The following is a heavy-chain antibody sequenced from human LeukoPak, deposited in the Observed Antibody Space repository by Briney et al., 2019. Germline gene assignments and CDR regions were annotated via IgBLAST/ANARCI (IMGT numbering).Heavy chain of an antibody. D-gene: IGHD6-13*01. CDR3: ARVSGSSWQYYFDY. V-gene: IGHV1-2*02. CDR1: GYTFTGYY. CDR2: INPNSGGT. Sequence: ASVKVSCKASGYTFTGYYMHWVRQAPGQGLEWMGWINPNSGGTNYAQKFQGRVTMTRDTSISTAYMELSRLRSDDTAVYYCARVSGSSWQYYFDYWGQGTLDTVSS. J-gene: IGHJ4*02.